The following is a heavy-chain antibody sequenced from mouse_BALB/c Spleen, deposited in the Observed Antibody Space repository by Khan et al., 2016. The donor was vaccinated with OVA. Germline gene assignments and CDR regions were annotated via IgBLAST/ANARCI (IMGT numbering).Heavy chain of an antibody. D-gene: IGHD4-1*01. Sequence: VQLKQSGPELVEPGASVKMSCKASGYTFSNYVIHWMKQKPGQGLEWIAYINPYNAGTRYTEKFKGKATLYSDISSTTAYMELNSMTSEDSAFYYWSREASSWDFSFPYWGQGTLVTVSA. J-gene: IGHJ3*01. CDR3: SREASSWDFSFPY. CDR1: GYTFSNYV. CDR2: INPYNAGT. V-gene: IGHV1S136*01.